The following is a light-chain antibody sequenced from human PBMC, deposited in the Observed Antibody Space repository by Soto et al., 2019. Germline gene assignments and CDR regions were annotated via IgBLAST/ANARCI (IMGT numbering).Light chain of an antibody. CDR3: QQSYSTPQT. V-gene: IGKV1-39*01. Sequence: PSTLSASVGDRVTITCRASQSISSYLNWYQQKPGKAPKLLIYAASSLQSGVPSRFSGSGSGTDFTLTISSLQPEDFATYYCQQSYSTPQTFGQGTRWIS. CDR1: QSISSY. J-gene: IGKJ1*01. CDR2: AAS.